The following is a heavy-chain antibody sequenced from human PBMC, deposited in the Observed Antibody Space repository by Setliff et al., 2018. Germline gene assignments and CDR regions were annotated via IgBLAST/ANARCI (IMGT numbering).Heavy chain of an antibody. V-gene: IGHV3-30*02. Sequence: GGSLRLSCAASGFTFSGYGIHWVRQAPGKGLEWVAFIRPDGSNKYYADFVKGRFTISRDNSKNTLYLQMNSLRVEDTAVYYCAKDTYYYDSSGYYVFDYWGQGTPVTVSS. CDR1: GFTFSGYG. CDR3: AKDTYYYDSSGYYVFDY. D-gene: IGHD3-22*01. CDR2: IRPDGSNK. J-gene: IGHJ4*02.